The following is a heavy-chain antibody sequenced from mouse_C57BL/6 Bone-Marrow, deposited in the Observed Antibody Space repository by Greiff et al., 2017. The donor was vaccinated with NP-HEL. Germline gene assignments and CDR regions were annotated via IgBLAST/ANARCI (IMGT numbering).Heavy chain of an antibody. CDR1: GYTFTSYW. V-gene: IGHV1-50*01. D-gene: IGHD1-1*01. J-gene: IGHJ4*01. CDR2: IDPSDSYT. CDR3: ARCTTVVAPYAMDY. Sequence: QVQLQQPGAELVKPGASVKLSCKASGYTFTSYWMQWVKQRPEQGLEWIGEIDPSDSYTNYNQKFKGKATLTVDTSSSTAYMQLSSLTSEDSAVYYCARCTTVVAPYAMDYWGQGTSVTVSS.